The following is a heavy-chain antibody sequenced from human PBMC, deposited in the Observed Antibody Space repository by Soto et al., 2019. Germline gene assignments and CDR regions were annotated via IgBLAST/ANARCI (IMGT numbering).Heavy chain of an antibody. CDR1: GGSISSYY. D-gene: IGHD3-16*01. CDR2: IYYSGST. Sequence: SETLSLTCTVSGGSISSYYWSWIRQPPGKGLEWIGYIYYSGSTNYNPSLKSRVTISVDTSKNQFSLKLSSVTAADTAVYYCAREDRFYDFDYWGQGTLVTVSS. V-gene: IGHV4-59*01. J-gene: IGHJ4*02. CDR3: AREDRFYDFDY.